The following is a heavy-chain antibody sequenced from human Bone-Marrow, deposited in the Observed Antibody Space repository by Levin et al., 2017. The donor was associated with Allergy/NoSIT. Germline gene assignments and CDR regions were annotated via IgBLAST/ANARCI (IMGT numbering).Heavy chain of an antibody. CDR1: GYSISNGFY. Sequence: SETLSLTCAVSGYSISNGFYWGWIRQPPGKGLECVGNIYHSGTTYFNPSLKSRVAISVDTSKNQFSLKLTSVTAADTAVYYCGREVGASPYFQHWGQGTLVTVSS. CDR2: IYHSGTT. CDR3: GREVGASPYFQH. J-gene: IGHJ1*01. D-gene: IGHD1-26*01. V-gene: IGHV4-38-2*02.